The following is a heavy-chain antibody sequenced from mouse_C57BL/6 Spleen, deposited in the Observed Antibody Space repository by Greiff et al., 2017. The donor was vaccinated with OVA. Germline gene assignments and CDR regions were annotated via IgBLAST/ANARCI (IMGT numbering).Heavy chain of an antibody. CDR1: GYTFTSYW. J-gene: IGHJ2*01. CDR2: IDPSDSYT. D-gene: IGHD4-1*01. V-gene: IGHV1-69*01. CDR3: ARWDAKFDY. Sequence: QVQLKQPGAELVMPGASVKLSCKASGYTFTSYWMHWVKQRPGQGLEWIGEIDPSDSYTNYNQKFKGKSTLTVDKSSSTAYMQLSSLTSEDSAVYYCARWDAKFDYWGQGTTLTVSS.